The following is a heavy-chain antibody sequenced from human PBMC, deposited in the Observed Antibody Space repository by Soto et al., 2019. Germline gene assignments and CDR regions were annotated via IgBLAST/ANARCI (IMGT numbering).Heavy chain of an antibody. CDR1: GGTFSSYA. Sequence: ASVKVSCKASGGTFSSYAISWVRQAPGQGLEWMGGIIPIFGTANYAQKFQGRVTITADESTSTAYMELSSLRSEDTAVYYCARTIVVVVAATPEGWFDPWGQGTLLTVSS. D-gene: IGHD2-15*01. V-gene: IGHV1-69*13. CDR2: IIPIFGTA. CDR3: ARTIVVVVAATPEGWFDP. J-gene: IGHJ5*02.